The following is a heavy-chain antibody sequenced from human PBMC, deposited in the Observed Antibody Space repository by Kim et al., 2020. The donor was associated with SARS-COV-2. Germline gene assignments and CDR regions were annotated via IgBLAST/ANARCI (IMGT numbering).Heavy chain of an antibody. V-gene: IGHV3-64D*06. J-gene: IGHJ4*02. CDR3: VKDRVQCSGGSCYS. D-gene: IGHD2-15*01. Sequence: AGSMKGRFTITRDNSKNTLYLQMSSLRAEDTAVYYCVKDRVQCSGGSCYSWGQETLITVSS.